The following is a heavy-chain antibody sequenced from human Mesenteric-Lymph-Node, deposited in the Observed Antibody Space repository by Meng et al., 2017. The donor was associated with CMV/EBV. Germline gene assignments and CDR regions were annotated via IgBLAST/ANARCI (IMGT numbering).Heavy chain of an antibody. V-gene: IGHV3-53*01. CDR3: ARDGGSFDY. J-gene: IGHJ4*02. CDR1: GFSVSNNY. D-gene: IGHD3-3*01. CDR2: IYSGGTT. Sequence: GESLKISCAVSGFSVSNNYMSWVRQAPGKGLEWVSVIYSGGTTYHADTVRGRFTISRDISNNMLYLQMNSLRVEDTAVYYCARDGGSFDYWGQGALVTVSS.